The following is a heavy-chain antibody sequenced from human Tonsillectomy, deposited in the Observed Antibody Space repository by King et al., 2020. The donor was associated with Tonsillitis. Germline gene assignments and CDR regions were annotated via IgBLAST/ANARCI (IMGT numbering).Heavy chain of an antibody. CDR3: VRLTWGSSCTGFDY. D-gene: IGHD6-13*01. CDR2: IHYSGST. J-gene: IGHJ4*02. CDR1: GGSMNGYY. Sequence: VQLQESGPGLVKPSETLSLTCTVSGGSMNGYYWSWIRQSPGKGLEWIGNIHYSGSTNYSPSLKSRITISVDTSQRQFSLKMRTETAAGAAVYYCVRLTWGSSCTGFDYWGQGTLVTVSS. V-gene: IGHV4-59*01.